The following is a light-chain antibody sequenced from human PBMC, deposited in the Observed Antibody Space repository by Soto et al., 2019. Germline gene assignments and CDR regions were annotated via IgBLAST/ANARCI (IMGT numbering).Light chain of an antibody. Sequence: QSVLTQPRSVSGSPGQSVTISCTATSSDVGGYNYVSWYQQYPGKAPKVMIYAVTKRPSGVPDRISGSKSGNTASLTISGPQAEYEADYYCSSYAGSYTHYVFGTGTKLTVL. CDR2: AVT. CDR1: SSDVGGYNY. V-gene: IGLV2-11*01. CDR3: SSYAGSYTHYV. J-gene: IGLJ1*01.